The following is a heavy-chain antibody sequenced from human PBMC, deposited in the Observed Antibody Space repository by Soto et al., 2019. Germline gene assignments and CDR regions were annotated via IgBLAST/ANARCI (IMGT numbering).Heavy chain of an antibody. CDR2: ISARGGTT. V-gene: IGHV3-23*01. D-gene: IGHD3-10*01. CDR3: AKDRGFGAGHGMDV. J-gene: IGHJ6*02. Sequence: EVQLLESGGDLVQPGGSLRLSCEASGFTFSNYAMSWVRQAPGKGLEWVTGISARGGTTYYVDSVKGRFTISRDNSKNTLYLQMNALRAEDRAVYYGAKDRGFGAGHGMDVWGQGTTATVSS. CDR1: GFTFSNYA.